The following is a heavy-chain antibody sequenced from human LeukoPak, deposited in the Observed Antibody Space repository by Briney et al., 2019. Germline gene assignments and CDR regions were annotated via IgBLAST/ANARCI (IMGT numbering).Heavy chain of an antibody. CDR3: ASLVVVAAVDY. V-gene: IGHV4-59*05. CDR2: IYYSGST. Sequence: SETLSLTCTISGASITSDYWSWIRQPPGKGLEWIGSIYYSGSTYYNPSLKSRVTISIDTSKNQFSLRLSSVTAADTAVYYCASLVVVAAVDYWGQGTLVTVSS. D-gene: IGHD2-15*01. J-gene: IGHJ4*02. CDR1: GASITSDY.